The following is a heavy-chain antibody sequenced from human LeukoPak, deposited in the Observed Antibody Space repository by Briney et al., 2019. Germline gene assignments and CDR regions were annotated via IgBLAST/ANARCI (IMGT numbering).Heavy chain of an antibody. CDR1: GFTFSSYG. V-gene: IGHV3-30*03. Sequence: GGSLRLSCAASGFTFSSYGMHWVRQAPGKGLEWVAVISYDGSNKYYTDSVKGRLTTSRDNSKNTLYLQMNSLRAEDTAIYYCAREGPRGNSQFDYWGQGTLVTVSS. D-gene: IGHD2/OR15-2a*01. CDR2: ISYDGSNK. J-gene: IGHJ4*02. CDR3: AREGPRGNSQFDY.